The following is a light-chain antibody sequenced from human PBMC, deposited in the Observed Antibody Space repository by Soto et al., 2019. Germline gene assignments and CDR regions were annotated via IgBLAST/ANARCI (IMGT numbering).Light chain of an antibody. Sequence: QSVLTQPASVSGSPGQSITISCTGTSSDVGGYNFVAWYQQHPGKGPKLMIYDVSKRPSGVSNRFSGSKSGNTASLTISGLQAEDEADYYFSSYTSSITLEFGGGTKVTVL. CDR2: DVS. V-gene: IGLV2-14*03. J-gene: IGLJ2*01. CDR3: SSYTSSITLE. CDR1: SSDVGGYNF.